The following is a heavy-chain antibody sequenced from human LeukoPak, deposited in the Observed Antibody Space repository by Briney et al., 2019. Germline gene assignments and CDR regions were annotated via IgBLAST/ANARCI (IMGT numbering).Heavy chain of an antibody. D-gene: IGHD3-10*01. CDR2: IYSGGST. J-gene: IGHJ4*02. CDR1: GFSVSRNY. V-gene: IGHV3-66*01. Sequence: PGGSLRLSCAASGFSVSRNYMSWVRQAPGKGLEGVSVIYSGGSTYYADSVKGRFTISRDNSKNTLYLQMNSLRAEDTAVYYCAQDFYGSGSYDYWGQGTLVTVSS. CDR3: AQDFYGSGSYDY.